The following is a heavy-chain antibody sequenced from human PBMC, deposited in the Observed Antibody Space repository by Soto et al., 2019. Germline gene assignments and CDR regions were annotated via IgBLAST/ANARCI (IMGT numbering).Heavy chain of an antibody. D-gene: IGHD3-3*01. CDR2: ISAYNGNT. Sequence: ASVKVSCKASGYTFTSYGISWVRQAPGQGLEWMGWISAYNGNTNYAQKLQGRVTMTTDTSTSTAYMELRSLRSDDTAVYYCARGSIGYDFWGGYQNKCFAPGAQETLDTVSS. J-gene: IGHJ5*02. CDR3: ARGSIGYDFWGGYQNKCFAP. CDR1: GYTFTSYG. V-gene: IGHV1-18*01.